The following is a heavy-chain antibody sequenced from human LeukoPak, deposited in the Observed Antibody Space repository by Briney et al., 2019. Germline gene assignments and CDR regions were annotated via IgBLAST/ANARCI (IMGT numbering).Heavy chain of an antibody. CDR1: GGSISSFY. V-gene: IGHV4-59*08. CDR3: ARRFPWFDP. CDR2: IYYSGST. Sequence: PSETLSLTCTVPGGSISSFYWSWIRQPPGKGLEWIGYIYYSGSTNYNPSLKSRVTISVDTSKSQFSLKLSSVTAADTAVYYCARRFPWFDPWGQGTLVTVSS. J-gene: IGHJ5*02.